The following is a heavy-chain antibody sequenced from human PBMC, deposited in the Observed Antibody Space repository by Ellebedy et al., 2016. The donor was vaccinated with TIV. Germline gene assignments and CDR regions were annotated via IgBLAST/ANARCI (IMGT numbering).Heavy chain of an antibody. CDR1: AGSISSYF. J-gene: IGHJ5*02. V-gene: IGHV4-59*01. D-gene: IGHD5-12*01. CDR3: ARVGYSKSAWFDP. CDR2: IYDTGRT. Sequence: SETLSLTCAVSAGSISSYFWGCVRQSPGKGLEWIGNIYDTGRTNYNPPLKSRVTISVDTSKNQFSLKLSSVTAADTAVYYCARVGYSKSAWFDPWGQGTLVTASS.